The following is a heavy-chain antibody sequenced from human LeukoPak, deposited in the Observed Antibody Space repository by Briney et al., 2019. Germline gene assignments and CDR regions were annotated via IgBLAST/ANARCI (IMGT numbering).Heavy chain of an antibody. Sequence: PSETLSLTCTVSGGSISSSAYYWGWIRQPPGKGLEWVGTIYYSGSTYYNPSLKSRVTISVDTSKNQFSLKLSSVTAADTAVYYCARGYGDYEAAYYFDYWGQGTLVTVSS. J-gene: IGHJ4*02. CDR2: IYYSGST. D-gene: IGHD4-17*01. CDR1: GGSISSSAYY. V-gene: IGHV4-39*01. CDR3: ARGYGDYEAAYYFDY.